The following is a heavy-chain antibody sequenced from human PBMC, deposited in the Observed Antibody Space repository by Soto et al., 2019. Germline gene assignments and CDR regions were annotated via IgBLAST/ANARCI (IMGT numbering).Heavy chain of an antibody. D-gene: IGHD3-16*02. J-gene: IGHJ4*02. CDR2: ISGSGGST. CDR1: GFTFSSYA. CDR3: ANNSRLGELSLYAIDY. V-gene: IGHV3-23*01. Sequence: VGSLRLSCAASGFTFSSYAVTWVRQAPGKGLEWVSGISGSGGSTYYADSMKGRFTISRDNSKNTLYMQMNSLRAEDTALYYCANNSRLGELSLYAIDYWGQGTPVTVS.